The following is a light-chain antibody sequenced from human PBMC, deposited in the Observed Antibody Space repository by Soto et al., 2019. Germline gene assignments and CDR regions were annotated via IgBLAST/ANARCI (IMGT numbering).Light chain of an antibody. CDR2: GAS. J-gene: IGKJ2*01. CDR3: QQYGSPPYN. CDR1: QSVPNNY. Sequence: IALTQSPGTLSLSPGDRATLSCRARQSVPNNYIAWYQQKPRQAPRLLIYGASRRATGIPDRFSGSGSGTYFTLTINRLAPEDSAMYYCQQYGSPPYNFGQGSKLEIK. V-gene: IGKV3-20*01.